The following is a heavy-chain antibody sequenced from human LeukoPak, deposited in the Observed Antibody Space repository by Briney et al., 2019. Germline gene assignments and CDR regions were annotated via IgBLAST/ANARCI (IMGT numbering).Heavy chain of an antibody. J-gene: IGHJ6*04. Sequence: GGSLRLSCAASGFTFSSYGMSWVRQAPGKGLEWVSAISGSGGSTYYADSVKGRFTISRDNSKNTLHLQMNSLRAGDTAVYYCAELGITMIGGVWGKGTTVTISS. D-gene: IGHD3-10*02. CDR3: AELGITMIGGV. CDR2: ISGSGGST. V-gene: IGHV3-23*01. CDR1: GFTFSSYG.